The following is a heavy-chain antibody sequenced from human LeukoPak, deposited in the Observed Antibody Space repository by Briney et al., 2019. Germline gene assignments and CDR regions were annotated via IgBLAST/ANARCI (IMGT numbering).Heavy chain of an antibody. CDR2: ISGYNGNT. V-gene: IGHV1-18*01. Sequence: ASVKVSCKASGYTFTSYGISWARQAPGQGLEWMGWISGYNGNTHYAQKLQGRVTMTTDTSTSTAYMELRSLRSDDTAVYYCARGPYCSGGTCYSQYFDYWGQGTLVTVSS. D-gene: IGHD2-15*01. CDR1: GYTFTSYG. CDR3: ARGPYCSGGTCYSQYFDY. J-gene: IGHJ4*02.